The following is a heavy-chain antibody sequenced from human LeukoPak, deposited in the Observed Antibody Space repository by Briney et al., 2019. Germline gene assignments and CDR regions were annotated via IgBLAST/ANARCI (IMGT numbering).Heavy chain of an antibody. D-gene: IGHD2-15*01. V-gene: IGHV3-11*01. CDR1: GFTFDDYA. Sequence: GRSLRLSCAASGFTFDDYAMHWVRQAPGKGLEWVSYISSSGYTIYYADSVKGRFTISRDNAKNSVYLQMNSLRAEDTAVYYCARPDCSGGSCYPPFDYWGQGTLVTVSS. J-gene: IGHJ4*02. CDR3: ARPDCSGGSCYPPFDY. CDR2: ISSSGYTI.